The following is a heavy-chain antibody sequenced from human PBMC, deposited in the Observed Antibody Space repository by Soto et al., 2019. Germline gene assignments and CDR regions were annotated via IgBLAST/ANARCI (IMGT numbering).Heavy chain of an antibody. CDR1: GFTFSSYG. V-gene: IGHV3-33*01. D-gene: IGHD6-13*01. CDR3: ARGPGYSSSWYKVYYGMDV. CDR2: IWYDGSNK. J-gene: IGHJ6*02. Sequence: HPGGSLRLSCAASGFTFSSYGMHWVRQAPGKGLEWVAVIWYDGSNKYYADSVKGRFTISRDNSKNTLYLQMNSLRAEDTAVYYCARGPGYSSSWYKVYYGMDVWGQGTTVTVSS.